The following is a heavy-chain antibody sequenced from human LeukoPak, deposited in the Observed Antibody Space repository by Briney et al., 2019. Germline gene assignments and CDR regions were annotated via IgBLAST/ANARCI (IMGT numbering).Heavy chain of an antibody. CDR1: GFTFSSYS. V-gene: IGHV3-21*01. CDR2: ISSGSSYI. J-gene: IGHJ4*02. CDR3: ARGITIFGVVTFDY. D-gene: IGHD3-3*01. Sequence: GGSLRLSCAASGFTFSSYSMNWVRQAPGKGLEWVSSISSGSSYIYYADSVKGRFTISRDNAKNSLYLQMNSLRAEDTAVYYCARGITIFGVVTFDYWGQGTLVTVSS.